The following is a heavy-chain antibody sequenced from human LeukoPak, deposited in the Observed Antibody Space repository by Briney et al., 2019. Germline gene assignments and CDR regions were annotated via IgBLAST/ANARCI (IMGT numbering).Heavy chain of an antibody. CDR3: ARGHSSSSVYFDY. CDR1: GFTFSSYS. V-gene: IGHV3-21*01. Sequence: GGSLRLSCAASGFTFSSYSMNWVRQAPGKGLEWVSSISSSSSYIYYADSVKGRFTISRDNAKNSLYQQMNSLRAEDTAVYYCARGHSSSSVYFDYWGQGTLVTVSS. J-gene: IGHJ4*02. D-gene: IGHD6-6*01. CDR2: ISSSSSYI.